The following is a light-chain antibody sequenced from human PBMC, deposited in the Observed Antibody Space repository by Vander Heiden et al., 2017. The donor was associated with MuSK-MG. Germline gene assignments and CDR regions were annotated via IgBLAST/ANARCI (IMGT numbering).Light chain of an antibody. J-gene: IGKJ3*01. CDR1: QGISNY. CDR3: QKHNSHPSFT. CDR2: AAS. Sequence: DIQMTQSPSSLSASVGDRVTITCRASQGISNYLAWYKQKPGKGPKLLIYAASTLQSGVPSRFSGSGYGTDFTLTISSRQPEDVAAYYCQKHNSHPSFTFGHGTKVDIK. V-gene: IGKV1-27*01.